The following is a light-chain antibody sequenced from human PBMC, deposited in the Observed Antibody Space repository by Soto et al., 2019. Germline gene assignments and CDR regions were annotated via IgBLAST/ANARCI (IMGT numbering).Light chain of an antibody. J-gene: IGLJ3*02. CDR2: RDS. CDR3: QVWDSSTVV. V-gene: IGLV3-9*01. Sequence: SYELTQPLSVSVVLGQTARITCGGDNIGSKNVHWYQQKPGQAPVLAIYRDSNRPSGIPERFSGSNSGNTATLTISRAQAGDEADYYCQVWDSSTVVFGGGTQLTVL. CDR1: NIGSKN.